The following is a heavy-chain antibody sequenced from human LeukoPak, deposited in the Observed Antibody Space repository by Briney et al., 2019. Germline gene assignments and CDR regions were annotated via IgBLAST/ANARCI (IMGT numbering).Heavy chain of an antibody. Sequence: SETLSLTCTVSGCSISSSSYYWGWIRQPPGKGLEWFGSIYYSGSAYYNPSLKSRVTITVDTSKNQFSLKLSSVTAADTAVYYCARVPDSSGPPYFDYWGQGTLVTVSS. D-gene: IGHD3-22*01. J-gene: IGHJ4*02. CDR1: GCSISSSSYY. CDR2: IYYSGSA. V-gene: IGHV4-39*07. CDR3: ARVPDSSGPPYFDY.